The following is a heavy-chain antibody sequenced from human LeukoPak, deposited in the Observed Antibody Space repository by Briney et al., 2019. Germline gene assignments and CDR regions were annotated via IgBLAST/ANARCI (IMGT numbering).Heavy chain of an antibody. D-gene: IGHD3-22*01. V-gene: IGHV3-66*01. J-gene: IGHJ4*02. CDR2: IYSGSST. CDR3: ARVYYYDSSGYYYSDY. Sequence: PGGSLRLSCAASGFTVSSNYMSWVRQAPGKGLEWVSVIYSGSSTYYADSVKGRFTISRDNSKNTLYLQMNSLRAEDTAVYYCARVYYYDSSGYYYSDYWGQGTLVTVSS. CDR1: GFTVSSNY.